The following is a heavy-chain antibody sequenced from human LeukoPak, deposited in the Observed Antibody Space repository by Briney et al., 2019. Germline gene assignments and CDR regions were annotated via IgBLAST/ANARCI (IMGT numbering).Heavy chain of an antibody. CDR2: IYYSGST. CDR3: ARVDCSGGSCYPYYYYYMDV. D-gene: IGHD2-15*01. V-gene: IGHV4-59*01. J-gene: IGHJ6*03. Sequence: SETLCLACTVSGGSISSYYWSWIRQPPGKGLEWIGYIYYSGSTNYNPSLKSRVTISVDTSKNQFSLKLSSVTAADTAVYYCARVDCSGGSCYPYYYYYMDVWGKGTTVTVSS. CDR1: GGSISSYY.